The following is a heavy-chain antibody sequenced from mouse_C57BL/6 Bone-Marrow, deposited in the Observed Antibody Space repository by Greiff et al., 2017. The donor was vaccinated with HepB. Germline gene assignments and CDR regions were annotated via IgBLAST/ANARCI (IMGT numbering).Heavy chain of an antibody. CDR3: ARGELRRAYAMDY. CDR2: IYPGDGDT. CDR1: GYAFSSYW. J-gene: IGHJ4*01. Sequence: VQLQQSGAELVKPGASVKISCKASGYAFSSYWMNWVKQRPGKGLEWIGQIYPGDGDTNYNGKFKGKATLTADKSSSTAYMQLSSLTSEDSAVYFCARGELRRAYAMDYWGQGTSVTVSS. D-gene: IGHD1-1*01. V-gene: IGHV1-80*01.